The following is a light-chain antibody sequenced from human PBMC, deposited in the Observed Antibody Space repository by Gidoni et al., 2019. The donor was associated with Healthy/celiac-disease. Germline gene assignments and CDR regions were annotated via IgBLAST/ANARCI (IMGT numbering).Light chain of an antibody. CDR1: QSISSY. Sequence: DIQMTKYPSSRSASVGDRVTITCRASQSISSYLNWYQQKPGKAPKLLIYAASSLQRGVPSRFSGSGSGTDFTLTISRLQPEDFATYYCPQSYSTPQTFGGXTKVEIK. V-gene: IGKV1-39*01. CDR3: PQSYSTPQT. J-gene: IGKJ4*01. CDR2: AAS.